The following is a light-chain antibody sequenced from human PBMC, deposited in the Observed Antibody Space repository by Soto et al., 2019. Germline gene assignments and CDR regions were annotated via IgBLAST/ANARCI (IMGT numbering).Light chain of an antibody. CDR1: QSVSSSY. J-gene: IGKJ1*01. CDR3: QQYGSSLTWT. Sequence: EIVLTQSPGTLSLSPCERATLSFSASQSVSSSYLAWYQQKPGQAPRLLIYGASSRATGIPDRFSGSGSGTDFTLTISRLEPEDFAVYYCQQYGSSLTWTFGQGTKVDIK. CDR2: GAS. V-gene: IGKV3-20*01.